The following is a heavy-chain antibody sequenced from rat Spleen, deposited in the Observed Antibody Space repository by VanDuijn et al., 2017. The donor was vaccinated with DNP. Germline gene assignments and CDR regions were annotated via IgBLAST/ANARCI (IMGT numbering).Heavy chain of an antibody. D-gene: IGHD4-6*01. CDR2: LRYDGYST. CDR3: ASPVFPLRSWAV. CDR1: GFTFSDYY. J-gene: IGHJ2*01. V-gene: IGHV5-22*01. Sequence: EVQLVASGGGFVQPGRSLKLSCAASGFTFSDYYMAWVRQTPTKGLEWVAYLRYDGYSTYFGDSVKGRFTISRDNARNTLYLQMNSLRSEDMAPYHCASPVFPLRSWAVWGEGVRVTVSS.